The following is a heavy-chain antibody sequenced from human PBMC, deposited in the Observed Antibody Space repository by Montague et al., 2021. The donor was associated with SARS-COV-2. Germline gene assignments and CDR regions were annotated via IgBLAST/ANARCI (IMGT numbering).Heavy chain of an antibody. CDR2: INNRGNT. Sequence: SETLSLTCTVSGDSISSSSYYWGWIRQPPGKGLEWIGSINNRGNTYHNPSLRSRVSISVDTSKNQFSLNVMSVTAADTGLFYCVRVTLTRSGWPYYMDVWGKGTTVTV. V-gene: IGHV4-39*01. CDR1: GDSISSSSYY. D-gene: IGHD6-25*01. CDR3: VRVTLTRSGWPYYMDV. J-gene: IGHJ6*03.